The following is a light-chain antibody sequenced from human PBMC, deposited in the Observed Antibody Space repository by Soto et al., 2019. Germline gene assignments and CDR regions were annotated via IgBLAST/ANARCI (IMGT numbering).Light chain of an antibody. CDR2: CAS. CDR1: QNVISN. CDR3: QQYNNWYPIT. V-gene: IGKV3-15*01. J-gene: IGKJ5*01. Sequence: EIARAQFPSTLSASLGERATLSCRSSQNVISNLAWYQQQPAEAPRHLIYCASTRSTSSAARISGSGSGTEFFLTIGSRQSAECFANYCQQYNNWYPITFGQGTRLEIK.